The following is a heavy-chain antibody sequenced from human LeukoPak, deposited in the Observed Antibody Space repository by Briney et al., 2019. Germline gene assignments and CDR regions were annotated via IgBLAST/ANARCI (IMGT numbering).Heavy chain of an antibody. D-gene: IGHD3-10*01. CDR3: ARGVTMVRGVYNWFDP. V-gene: IGHV4-39*07. Sequence: SETLSLTCTVSGAFINTNGYFWGWIRQPPGKGLEWIGNIYYSGNTYFNPSLKSRVTISVDTSKNQFSLKLSSVTAADTAVYYCARGVTMVRGVYNWFDPWGQGTLVTVSS. CDR2: IYYSGNT. CDR1: GAFINTNGYF. J-gene: IGHJ5*02.